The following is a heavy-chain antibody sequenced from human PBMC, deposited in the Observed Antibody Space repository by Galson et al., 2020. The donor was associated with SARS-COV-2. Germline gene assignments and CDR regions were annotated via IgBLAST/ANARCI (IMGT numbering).Heavy chain of an antibody. CDR1: EYTFTSYD. Sequence: ASVKVSCETSEYTFTSYDLNWVRQAPGQGLEWMGWMNPSSGNVGYAQKFQGRVSMTRDTAISTAYLELSGLRSDDTAVYYCARVPTLGYCIGGSCYRFDFWGHGTLVTVSS. CDR2: MNPSSGNV. D-gene: IGHD2-15*01. J-gene: IGHJ4*01. V-gene: IGHV1-8*01. CDR3: ARVPTLGYCIGGSCYRFDF.